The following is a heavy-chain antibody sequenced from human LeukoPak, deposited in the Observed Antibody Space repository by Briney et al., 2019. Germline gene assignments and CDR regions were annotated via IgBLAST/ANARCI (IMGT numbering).Heavy chain of an antibody. J-gene: IGHJ4*02. D-gene: IGHD3-9*01. CDR3: AKDRYGDDILTGFFDY. CDR1: GFTFSSYA. CDR2: ISGSGSST. Sequence: GGSLRLACAASGFTFSSYAMSWVSQAPGKGLEGVSAISGSGSSTYYADSVKGRFTISRDNSKNMLYLQMNSLRAEDTAVYYCAKDRYGDDILTGFFDYWGQGTLVTVSS. V-gene: IGHV3-23*01.